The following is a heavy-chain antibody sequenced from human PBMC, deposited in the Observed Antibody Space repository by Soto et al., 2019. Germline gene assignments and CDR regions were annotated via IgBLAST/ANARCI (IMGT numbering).Heavy chain of an antibody. CDR2: IYYSGTT. CDR3: ARDYDSSGYSFVY. V-gene: IGHV4-31*03. Sequence: SETLSLTCTVSGGSINSSPYYWGWIRQHPEKGLEWIGYIYYSGTTYYNPSLRSRVTISLDTSKNQFSLRLNSVTAADTAVYYCARDYDSSGYSFVYWGQGTLVTVSS. D-gene: IGHD3-22*01. CDR1: GGSINSSPYY. J-gene: IGHJ4*02.